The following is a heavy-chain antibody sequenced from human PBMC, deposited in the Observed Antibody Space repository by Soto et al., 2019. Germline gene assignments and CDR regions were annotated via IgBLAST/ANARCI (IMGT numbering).Heavy chain of an antibody. D-gene: IGHD3-3*01. CDR1: GYTFTSYG. Sequence: ASVKVSCKASGYTFTSYGISWVRQAPGQGLEWMGWISAYNGNTNYAQNLQGRVTMTTDTSTSTAYIELRSLRSDDTAVYYCARDRGSYYDFWSGYYSSWFDPWGQGTLVTVSS. J-gene: IGHJ5*02. V-gene: IGHV1-18*01. CDR3: ARDRGSYYDFWSGYYSSWFDP. CDR2: ISAYNGNT.